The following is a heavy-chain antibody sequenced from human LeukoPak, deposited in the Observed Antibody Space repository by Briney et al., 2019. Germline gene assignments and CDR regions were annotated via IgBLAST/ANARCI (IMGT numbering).Heavy chain of an antibody. Sequence: ASVKVSCKASGYTFTGYYMHWVRQAPGQGLEWMGWINPNSGGTNYAQKFQGRVTMTRDTSISTAYMELSSLRSEDTAVYYCARESPGGLGFDPWGQGTLVTVSS. J-gene: IGHJ5*02. CDR2: INPNSGGT. D-gene: IGHD3-16*01. CDR3: ARESPGGLGFDP. CDR1: GYTFTGYY. V-gene: IGHV1-2*02.